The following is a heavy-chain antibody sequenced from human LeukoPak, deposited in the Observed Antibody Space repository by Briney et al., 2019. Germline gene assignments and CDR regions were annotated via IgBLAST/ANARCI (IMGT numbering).Heavy chain of an antibody. Sequence: PGGSLRLSCAASGFTLSGYFMSWVRQAPGEGLEWVASIKGDGSEKYYVDSVKGRFTISRDNAKNSLYPQMNSLRAEDTAVYFCARDRGWRSGGYYLYYFDFWGQGTLVTVSS. CDR2: IKGDGSEK. CDR1: GFTLSGYF. D-gene: IGHD3-22*01. J-gene: IGHJ4*02. V-gene: IGHV3-7*01. CDR3: ARDRGWRSGGYYLYYFDF.